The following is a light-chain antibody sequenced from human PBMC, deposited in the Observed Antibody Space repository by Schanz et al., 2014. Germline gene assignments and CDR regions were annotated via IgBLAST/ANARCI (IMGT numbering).Light chain of an antibody. CDR3: SSYAGTNKFGV. Sequence: QSALTQPPSASGSPGQSVTISCTGTSSDVGGYNYVSWYQQHPGKAPKLMIYEVSKRPSGVPDRFSGSKSGNTASLTVSGLQAEDEADYYCSSYAGTNKFGVFGGGTKLTVL. CDR2: EVS. CDR1: SSDVGGYNY. J-gene: IGLJ3*02. V-gene: IGLV2-8*01.